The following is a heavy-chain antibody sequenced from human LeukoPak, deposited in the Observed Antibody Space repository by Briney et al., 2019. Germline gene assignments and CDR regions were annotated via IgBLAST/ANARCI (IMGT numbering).Heavy chain of an antibody. D-gene: IGHD3-9*01. J-gene: IGHJ4*02. CDR1: GFTFSSYG. CDR3: AREGDILTGYQDY. CDR2: INSDGSST. V-gene: IGHV3-74*01. Sequence: GGSLRLSCAASGFTFSSYGMHWVRQAPGKGLVWVSRINSDGSSTSYADSVKGRFTISRDNAKNTLYLQMNSLRAEDTAVYYCAREGDILTGYQDYWGQGTLVTVSS.